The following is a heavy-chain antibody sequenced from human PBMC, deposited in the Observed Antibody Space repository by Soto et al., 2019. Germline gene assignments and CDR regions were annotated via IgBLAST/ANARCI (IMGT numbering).Heavy chain of an antibody. Sequence: EASVKVSCKASGGTFSSYAISWVRQAPGQGLEWMGGIIAIFGTANYAQKFQGRVTITADESTSTAYMELSSLRSEDTAVYYCARVLAYDFWRGYYFDYWGQGTLVTVSS. CDR2: IIAIFGTA. J-gene: IGHJ4*02. CDR1: GGTFSSYA. CDR3: ARVLAYDFWRGYYFDY. D-gene: IGHD3-3*01. V-gene: IGHV1-69*13.